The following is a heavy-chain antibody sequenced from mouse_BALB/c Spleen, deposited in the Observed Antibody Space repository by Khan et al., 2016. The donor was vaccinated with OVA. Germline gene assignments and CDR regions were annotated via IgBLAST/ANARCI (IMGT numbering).Heavy chain of an antibody. CDR2: IAPVNGNT. CDR3: AHPSYYPRNFDE. CDR1: GFNIKDTY. Sequence: EVQLQESGAQLVKPGASVKLSCTASGFNIKDTYMHWVKERPEQGLEWIGRIAPVNGNTKYDPKFQGKATITADTSSNTSYLQLSSLTSEDTAVYYCAHPSYYPRNFDEWGAGTTVTVSS. J-gene: IGHJ1*01. D-gene: IGHD1-1*01. V-gene: IGHV14-3*02.